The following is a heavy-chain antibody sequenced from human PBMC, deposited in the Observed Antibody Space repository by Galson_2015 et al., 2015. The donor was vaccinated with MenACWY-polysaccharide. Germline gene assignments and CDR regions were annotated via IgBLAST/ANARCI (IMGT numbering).Heavy chain of an antibody. CDR3: AREGSRIVFHAFDI. J-gene: IGHJ3*02. V-gene: IGHV3-33*01. CDR2: IQYDGSNK. D-gene: IGHD2-2*01. Sequence: SLRLSCAASGSRFSNSGMNWVRRAPGKGLEWVAVIQYDGSNKVYADSVKGRFTISRDNSKNTVFLEMNTLGVEDTTVYYCAREGSRIVFHAFDIWGQGTMVTVSS. CDR1: GSRFSNSG.